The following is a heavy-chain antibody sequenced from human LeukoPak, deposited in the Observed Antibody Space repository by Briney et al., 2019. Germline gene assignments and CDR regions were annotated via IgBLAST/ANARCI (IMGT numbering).Heavy chain of an antibody. Sequence: SVKVSRKASGGTFSSYAISWVRQAPGQGLEWMGGIIPIFGTANYAQKFQGRVTITADESTSTAYMELSSLRSEDTAVYYCARGPVQLERLDYWGQGTLVTVSS. CDR3: ARGPVQLERLDY. V-gene: IGHV1-69*13. CDR2: IIPIFGTA. D-gene: IGHD1-1*01. CDR1: GGTFSSYA. J-gene: IGHJ4*02.